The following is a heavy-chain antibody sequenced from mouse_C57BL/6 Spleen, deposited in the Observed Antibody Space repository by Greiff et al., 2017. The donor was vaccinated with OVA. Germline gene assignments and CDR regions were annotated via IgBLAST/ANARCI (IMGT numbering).Heavy chain of an antibody. J-gene: IGHJ2*01. D-gene: IGHD1-1*01. CDR1: GYTFTDYE. CDR2: IDPETGGT. Sequence: VQLQQSGAELVRPGASVTLSCKASGYTFTDYEMHWVKQTPVHGLEWIGAIDPETGGTAYNQKFKGKAILTADKSSSTAYMELRSLTSEDSAVYYCTRGYYGRSYYFDYWGQGTTLTVSS. V-gene: IGHV1-15*01. CDR3: TRGYYGRSYYFDY.